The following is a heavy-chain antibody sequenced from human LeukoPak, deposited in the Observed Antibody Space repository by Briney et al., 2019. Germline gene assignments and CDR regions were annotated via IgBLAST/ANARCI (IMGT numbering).Heavy chain of an antibody. V-gene: IGHV3-23*01. CDR2: ISASGGST. J-gene: IGHJ4*02. D-gene: IGHD1-26*01. CDR3: ARDRVGATDYFDY. Sequence: GGSLRLSCAASGFTFSSSAMSWVRQVPGKGLEWVSGISASGGSTNYADSVRGRFTISRDNSKNTLYLQMNSLRAEDTAVYYCARDRVGATDYFDYWGQGTLATVSS. CDR1: GFTFSSSA.